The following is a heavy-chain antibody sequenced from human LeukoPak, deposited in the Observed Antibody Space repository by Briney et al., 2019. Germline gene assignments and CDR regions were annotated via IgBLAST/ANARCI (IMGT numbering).Heavy chain of an antibody. V-gene: IGHV4-34*01. D-gene: IGHD3-22*01. Sequence: PSETLSLTCAVYGGSFSGYYWSWIRQPPGKGLEWIGEINHSGSTNYNPSLKSRVTISVDTSKNQFSLKLSSVTAADTAVYYCARGPSDYDSSGDYYYYGMDVWGQGTTVTVSS. J-gene: IGHJ6*02. CDR3: ARGPSDYDSSGDYYYYGMDV. CDR2: INHSGST. CDR1: GGSFSGYY.